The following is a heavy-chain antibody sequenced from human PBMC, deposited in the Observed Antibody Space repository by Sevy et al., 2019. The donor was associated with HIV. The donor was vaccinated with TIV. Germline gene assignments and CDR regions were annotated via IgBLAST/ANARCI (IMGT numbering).Heavy chain of an antibody. V-gene: IGHV4-30-4*01. J-gene: IGHJ4*02. CDR1: GGSISSGDYY. CDR2: IYYSGST. CDR3: ARVRATILFDY. D-gene: IGHD5-12*01. Sequence: SETLSLTCTVSGGSISSGDYYWSWIRQPPGKGLEWIGYIYYSGSTYYNPSLKSRVTISVDTSKNQFTLKLSSVTAADTAVYYWARVRATILFDYWGQGTLVTVSS.